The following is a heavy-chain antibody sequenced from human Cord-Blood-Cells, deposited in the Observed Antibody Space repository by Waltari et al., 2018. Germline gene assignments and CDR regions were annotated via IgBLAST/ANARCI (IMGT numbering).Heavy chain of an antibody. J-gene: IGHJ4*02. CDR3: ARIGIQLWWDY. Sequence: QVQLQESGPGLVKPSQTLSLTCTVSGGSISSGDYYWSWIRQPPGKGLEWIGYIYYSGGTYYNPSLKRRVTISVDTSKNQFSLKLSSVTAADTAGYYCARIGIQLWWDYWGQGTLVTVSS. CDR1: GGSISSGDYY. D-gene: IGHD5-18*01. CDR2: IYYSGGT. V-gene: IGHV4-30-4*08.